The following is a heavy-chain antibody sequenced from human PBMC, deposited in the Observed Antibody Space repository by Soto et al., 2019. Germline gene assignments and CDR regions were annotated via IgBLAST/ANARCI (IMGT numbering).Heavy chain of an antibody. CDR3: AKALPMYYYDSSGYYDYYYDMDV. CDR2: ISARGEKT. D-gene: IGHD3-22*01. CDR1: GFTLNSYA. V-gene: IGHV3-23*01. J-gene: IGHJ6*02. Sequence: PGGSLRLSCAASGFTLNSYAMNWVRQAPGKGLEWVSGISARGEKTYYADSVKGRFTISRDNSKNTVYLQMNSLRAKDTAVFYCAKALPMYYYDSSGYYDYYYDMDVCGQGTTLTVSS.